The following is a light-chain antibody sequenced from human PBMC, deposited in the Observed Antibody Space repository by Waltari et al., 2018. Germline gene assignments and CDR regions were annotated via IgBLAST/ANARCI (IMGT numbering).Light chain of an antibody. CDR3: QKYGTLPAT. CDR2: EAS. CDR1: QSVSRF. V-gene: IGKV3-20*01. J-gene: IGKJ1*01. Sequence: EIVLTQSPGTLSLPPGERATLSCRASQSVSRFLAWYQQKPGQAPRILLYEASSRATDIPERFSGSGSGTDFSLTISRLEPEDCAVYYCQKYGTLPATFGQGTKVEIK.